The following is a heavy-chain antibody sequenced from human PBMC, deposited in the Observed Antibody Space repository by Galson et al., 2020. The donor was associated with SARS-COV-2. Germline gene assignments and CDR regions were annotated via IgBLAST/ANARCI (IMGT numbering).Heavy chain of an antibody. CDR1: GFIFSNYF. V-gene: IGHV3-11*01. CDR3: AREGSLPDY. Sequence: GESLKISCSASGFIFSNYFMSWIRQAPGKGLEWIAYMNSNGDTVFYAASVRGRFTISRDNAKNSLYLQMSSLGLDDTAVYYCAREGSLPDYWGQGTLVTVSS. CDR2: MNSNGDTV. J-gene: IGHJ4*02.